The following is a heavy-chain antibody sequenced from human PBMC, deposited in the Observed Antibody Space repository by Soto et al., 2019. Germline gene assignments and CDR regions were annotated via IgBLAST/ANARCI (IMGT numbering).Heavy chain of an antibody. CDR1: GFTFSSYW. Sequence: EVQLVESGGGLVQPGGSLKLSWAASGFTFSSYWMHWVRQAPGKGLVWVSRINSDGSSTVYVDSVKGRFTISRDNAKNTLYLQMNSLRAEDTAVYYCARSITGYSYADSWGQGTLVTVSS. D-gene: IGHD5-18*01. J-gene: IGHJ4*02. V-gene: IGHV3-74*01. CDR3: ARSITGYSYADS. CDR2: INSDGSST.